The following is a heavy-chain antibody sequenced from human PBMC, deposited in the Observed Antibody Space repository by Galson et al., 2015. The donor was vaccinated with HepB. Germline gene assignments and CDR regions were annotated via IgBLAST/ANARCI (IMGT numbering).Heavy chain of an antibody. Sequence: QSGAEVKKPGESLRISCEASGYTFSSQYITWVRQLPGKGLEWVGKIDLSDSYSSYSPSFEGHVAISIDKSTRTAYLQWSSLKASDSAIYYCAHHCGGDCTGPHHYHGMDVWGQGTTVTVS. CDR1: GYTFSSQY. D-gene: IGHD2-21*02. CDR3: AHHCGGDCTGPHHYHGMDV. CDR2: IDLSDSYS. V-gene: IGHV5-10-1*01. J-gene: IGHJ6*02.